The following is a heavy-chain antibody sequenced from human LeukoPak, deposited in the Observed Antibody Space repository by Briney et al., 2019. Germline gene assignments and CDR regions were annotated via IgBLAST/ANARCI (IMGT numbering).Heavy chain of an antibody. J-gene: IGHJ5*02. CDR3: AQSLGSGNWIGNWFDP. CDR1: GGSISSSSHS. CDR2: IYYTGRT. Sequence: PSETLSLTCTVSGGSISSSSHSWGWIRQPPGKGLEWTGTIYYTGRTYYNPSLESRLTISVDTSKNQFSLKLTSVTAADTAIYYCAQSLGSGNWIGNWFDPWGRGTLVTVSS. D-gene: IGHD1-1*01. V-gene: IGHV4-39*01.